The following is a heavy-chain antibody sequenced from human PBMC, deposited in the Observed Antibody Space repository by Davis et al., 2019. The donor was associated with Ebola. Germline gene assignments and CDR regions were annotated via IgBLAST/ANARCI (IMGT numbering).Heavy chain of an antibody. J-gene: IGHJ6*04. CDR2: IYYSGST. V-gene: IGHV4-59*01. CDR3: AKEGPGDRALYYYGMDV. D-gene: IGHD3-16*01. CDR1: GGSISSYY. Sequence: MPGGSLRLSCTVSGGSISSYYWSWIRQPPGKGLEWIGYIYYSGSTNYNPSLKSRVTISVDTSKNQFSLKLSSVTAADTAVYYCAKEGPGDRALYYYGMDVWGKGTTVTVSS.